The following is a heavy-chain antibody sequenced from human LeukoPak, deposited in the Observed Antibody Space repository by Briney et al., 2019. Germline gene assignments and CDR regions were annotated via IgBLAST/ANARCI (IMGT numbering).Heavy chain of an antibody. CDR2: ISYVGRNK. Sequence: GGSLRLSCAASGFTFSSYAMHWVRQAPGKGLEWVAVISYVGRNKYYADSVKGRCTISRDNSKNTLYLQMSSLRAEDTAVYYCARDQRRAHYYGSGSQFDYWGQGTLVTVSS. CDR3: ARDQRRAHYYGSGSQFDY. CDR1: GFTFSSYA. V-gene: IGHV3-30*04. D-gene: IGHD3-10*01. J-gene: IGHJ4*02.